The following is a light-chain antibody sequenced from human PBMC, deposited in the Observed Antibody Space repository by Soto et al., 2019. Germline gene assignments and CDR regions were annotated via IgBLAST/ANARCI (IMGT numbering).Light chain of an antibody. CDR1: QSVSSSY. J-gene: IGKJ5*01. Sequence: HSLGALSLYTREEATHSCRASQSVSSSYLAWYQQKPGQAPRLLIYGASSRATGIPDRFSGSGSGTDFTLTISRLEPEDFAVYYCQQYGSSPRITFGQGRRLEIK. V-gene: IGKV3-20*01. CDR2: GAS. CDR3: QQYGSSPRIT.